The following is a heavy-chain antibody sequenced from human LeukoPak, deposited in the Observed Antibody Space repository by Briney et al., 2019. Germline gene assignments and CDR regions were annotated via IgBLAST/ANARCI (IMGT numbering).Heavy chain of an antibody. Sequence: SETLSLTCTVSGGSITTYYWSWIRQSPGKGLEWIGQIHSSGDTYYNPSPKSRVAVSLDASKNQFSVRMSSVTAADTAIYYCARDILAVGATHYFDYWGQGSLVTVSS. V-gene: IGHV4-59*01. D-gene: IGHD1-26*01. CDR3: ARDILAVGATHYFDY. CDR1: GGSITTYY. J-gene: IGHJ4*02. CDR2: IHSSGDT.